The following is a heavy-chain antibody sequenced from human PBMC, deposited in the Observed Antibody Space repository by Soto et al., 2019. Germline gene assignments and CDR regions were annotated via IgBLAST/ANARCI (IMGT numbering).Heavy chain of an antibody. CDR2: IYSGGST. D-gene: IGHD3-10*01. CDR1: GFTVSSNY. CDR3: AYTKITMVRGVKFDY. V-gene: IGHV3-66*01. Sequence: EVQLVESGGGLVQPGGSLRLSCAASGFTVSSNYMSWVRQAPGKGLEWVSVIYSGGSTYYADSVKGRFTISRDNSKNTLYLQMNSLRADDTAVYYCAYTKITMVRGVKFDYWGQGTLVTVSS. J-gene: IGHJ4*02.